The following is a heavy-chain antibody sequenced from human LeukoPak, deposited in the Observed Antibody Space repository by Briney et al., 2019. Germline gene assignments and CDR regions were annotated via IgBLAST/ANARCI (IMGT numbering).Heavy chain of an antibody. D-gene: IGHD3-3*01. CDR3: ARYYDFWSGRHNWFDP. Sequence: SETLSLTCTVSGGSISSYYWSWIRQPPGKGLEWIGYIYYSGSTNYNPSLKSRVTISVDTSKNQFSLKLSSVTAADTAVYYCARYYDFWSGRHNWFDPWGQGTLVTVTS. CDR1: GGSISSYY. V-gene: IGHV4-59*01. CDR2: IYYSGST. J-gene: IGHJ5*02.